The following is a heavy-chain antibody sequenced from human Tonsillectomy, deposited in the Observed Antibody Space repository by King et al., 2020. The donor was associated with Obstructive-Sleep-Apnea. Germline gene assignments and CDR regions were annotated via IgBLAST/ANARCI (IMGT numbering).Heavy chain of an antibody. CDR2: ISSSSSYI. CDR3: ARGGGGFNPFDY. J-gene: IGHJ4*02. Sequence: VQLVESGGGLVKPGGSLRLSCAASGFTFSSYAINWVRQAPGKGLEWVSSISSSSSYIYYADSVQGRFTISRDNAKNSLFLQMNSLRAEDTAVYYCARGGGGFNPFDYWGQGTLVTXSS. D-gene: IGHD3-16*01. CDR1: GFTFSSYA. V-gene: IGHV3-21*01.